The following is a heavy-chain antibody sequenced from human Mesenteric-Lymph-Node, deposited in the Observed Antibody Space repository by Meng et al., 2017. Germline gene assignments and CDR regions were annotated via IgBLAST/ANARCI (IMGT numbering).Heavy chain of an antibody. D-gene: IGHD6-13*01. Sequence: SETLSLTCTVSGGSISSSSYYWGWIRQPPGKGLEWIGSIYYSGSTYYNPSLKSRVTISVDTSKNQFSLKLNSVTAADTAVYYCARARRQQQLVGDAFDIWGQGTMVTVSS. J-gene: IGHJ3*02. CDR2: IYYSGST. V-gene: IGHV4-39*07. CDR1: GGSISSSSYY. CDR3: ARARRQQQLVGDAFDI.